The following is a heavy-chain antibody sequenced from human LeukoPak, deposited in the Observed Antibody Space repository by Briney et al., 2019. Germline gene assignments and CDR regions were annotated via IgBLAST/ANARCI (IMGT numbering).Heavy chain of an antibody. V-gene: IGHV4-59*12. Sequence: SETLSLTCTVSGGSISDYYWTWIRQPPGKGLEWIGYIYQSGTTYYNPSLKSRVTISVDRSKNQFSLKLSSVTAADTAVYYCARASEWFGELAWGQGTLVTVSS. J-gene: IGHJ5*02. CDR3: ARASEWFGELA. D-gene: IGHD3-10*01. CDR2: IYQSGTT. CDR1: GGSISDYY.